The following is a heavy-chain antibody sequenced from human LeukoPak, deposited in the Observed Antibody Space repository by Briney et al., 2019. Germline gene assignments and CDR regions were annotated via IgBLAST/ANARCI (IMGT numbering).Heavy chain of an antibody. CDR1: GASITTYY. CDR3: AREGDTAMVSRMDV. CDR2: IYYSGST. D-gene: IGHD5-18*01. V-gene: IGHV4-59*01. Sequence: SETLSLTCTVSGASITTYYWNWIRQPPGKGLEWIGYIYYSGSTNYNPSLKSRVTISLDTSKNQFSLHLISVTAADTAVYYCAREGDTAMVSRMDVWGKGTTVTVSS. J-gene: IGHJ6*04.